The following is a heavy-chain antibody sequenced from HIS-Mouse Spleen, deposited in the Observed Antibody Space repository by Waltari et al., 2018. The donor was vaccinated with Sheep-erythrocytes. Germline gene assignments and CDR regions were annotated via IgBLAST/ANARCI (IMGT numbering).Heavy chain of an antibody. CDR2: ISSSSSYI. Sequence: AASGFTLSSYSMNWVRQAPRQGLEWDSTISSSSSYIYYADSVKGRFTISRDNAKNSLYLQMNSLRAEDTAVYYCARDTGTDAFDIWGQETMVTVSS. CDR3: ARDTGTDAFDI. V-gene: IGHV3-21*01. J-gene: IGHJ3*02. CDR1: GFTLSSYS. D-gene: IGHD1-1*01.